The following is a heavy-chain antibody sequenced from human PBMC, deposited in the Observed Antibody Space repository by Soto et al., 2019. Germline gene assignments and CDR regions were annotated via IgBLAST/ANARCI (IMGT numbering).Heavy chain of an antibody. V-gene: IGHV1-18*01. J-gene: IGHJ4*02. CDR3: ARYEDYDSSGAFDY. D-gene: IGHD3-22*01. CDR1: GYTFTSYG. CDR2: IIAYNGNT. Sequence: ASVKVSCKASGYTFTSYGISWVRQAPGQGLEWMGWIIAYNGNTNYAQKLQGRVTITADTSTSTAYMELSSLRSEDTAVYYCARYEDYDSSGAFDYWGQGTLVTVSS.